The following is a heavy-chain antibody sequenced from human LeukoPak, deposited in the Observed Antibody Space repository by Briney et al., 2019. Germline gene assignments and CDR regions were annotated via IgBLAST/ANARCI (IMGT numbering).Heavy chain of an antibody. CDR2: IIPIFGTA. J-gene: IGHJ6*03. CDR1: GGTFSSYA. CDR3: ARVVGIAAAGYYYYYYMDV. Sequence: ASVKVSCKASGGTFSSYAISWVRQAPGQGLEWMGRIIPIFGTANYAQKFQGRVTITTDESTSTAYMELGSLRSEDTAVYYCARVVGIAAAGYYYYYYMDVWGKGTTVTVSS. D-gene: IGHD6-13*01. V-gene: IGHV1-69*05.